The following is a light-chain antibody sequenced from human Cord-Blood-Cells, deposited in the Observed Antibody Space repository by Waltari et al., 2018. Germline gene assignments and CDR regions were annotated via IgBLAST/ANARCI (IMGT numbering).Light chain of an antibody. Sequence: QSALTQPRSVSGSPGQSVTISSTGTSSHYGGYYHVSWYQQHPGKAPKRMIYDVSKRPSGVPDRFSGSKSGNTASLTISGLQAEDEADYYCCSYAGSEVFGGGTKLTVL. V-gene: IGLV2-11*01. J-gene: IGLJ3*02. CDR1: SSHYGGYYH. CDR2: DVS. CDR3: CSYAGSEV.